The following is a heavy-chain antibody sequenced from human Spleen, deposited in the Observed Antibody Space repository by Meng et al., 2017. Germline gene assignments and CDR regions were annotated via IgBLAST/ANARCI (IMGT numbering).Heavy chain of an antibody. CDR1: DGSFRGSY. D-gene: IGHD3-9*01. J-gene: IGHJ5*02. V-gene: IGHV4-34*01. Sequence: QVQLQQWGDGLLKPSATLSLTCAVSDGSFRGSYWGWIRQSPGKGLEWIGEISHSGSTDYSPSLESRVTISVDTSKNQFSLRLTSVTAADTAVYYCARDLWELRYKAPFDPWGQGTLVTVSS. CDR3: ARDLWELRYKAPFDP. CDR2: ISHSGST.